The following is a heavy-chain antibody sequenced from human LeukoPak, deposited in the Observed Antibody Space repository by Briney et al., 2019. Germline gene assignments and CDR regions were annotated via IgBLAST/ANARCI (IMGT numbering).Heavy chain of an antibody. J-gene: IGHJ6*02. CDR1: GFTFSSYA. V-gene: IGHV3-48*03. D-gene: IGHD3-3*01. Sequence: GGSLRLSCAASGFTFSSYAVNWVRQAPGKGLEWVSYISDSGGAIYYADSVKGRFTISRDNAKNSLYLQMNSLRAEDTAVYYCARPPSITNPYYGMDVWGQGTTVTVSS. CDR2: ISDSGGAI. CDR3: ARPPSITNPYYGMDV.